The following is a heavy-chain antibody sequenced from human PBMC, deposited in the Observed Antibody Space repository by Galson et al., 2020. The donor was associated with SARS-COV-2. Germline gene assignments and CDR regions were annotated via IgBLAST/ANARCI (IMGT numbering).Heavy chain of an antibody. CDR2: ISNDGSNT. CDR3: TKAVDRMGYYFDY. D-gene: IGHD2-2*01. J-gene: IGHJ4*02. V-gene: IGHV3-30*18. CDR1: KFSFTSYG. Sequence: PGGSLRLSCAASKFSFTSYGMHWVRQAPGKGLEWVAIISNDGSNTLYADSVRGRFTISRDNSENTLYLQMNSLRPEDTAVYYCTKAVDRMGYYFDYWGQGTLVTVSS.